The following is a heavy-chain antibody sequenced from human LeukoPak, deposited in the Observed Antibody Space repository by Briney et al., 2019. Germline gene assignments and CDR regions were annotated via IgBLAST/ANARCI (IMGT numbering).Heavy chain of an antibody. J-gene: IGHJ1*01. Sequence: GGSLRLSCAASGFTFANYAMVWVRQTPGKGLQWVSAIKSGGYTYYADSVQGRFTMSRDNSKNTLFLQMNSLRAEDTAVYYCARDPNGDYIGAFDFQRWGQGTQVTVSS. CDR2: IKSGGYT. D-gene: IGHD4-17*01. CDR3: ARDPNGDYIGAFDFQR. V-gene: IGHV3-23*01. CDR1: GFTFANYA.